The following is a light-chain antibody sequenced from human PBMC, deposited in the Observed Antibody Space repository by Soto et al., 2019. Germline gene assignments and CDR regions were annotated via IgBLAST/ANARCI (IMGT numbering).Light chain of an antibody. J-gene: IGLJ1*01. Sequence: QSALTHPPSASGSPGQSVTISCTGTSSDVGGYNYVSWYQQHPGKAPKLMIYEVSKRPSGVPDRFSGSKSGNTASLTVSGLQAEDEADYYCSSYAGSNNPYVFGTGTKLTGL. CDR2: EVS. CDR3: SSYAGSNNPYV. V-gene: IGLV2-8*01. CDR1: SSDVGGYNY.